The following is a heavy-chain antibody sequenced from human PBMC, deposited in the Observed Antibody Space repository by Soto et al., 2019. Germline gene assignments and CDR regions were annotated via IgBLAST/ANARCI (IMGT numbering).Heavy chain of an antibody. Sequence: GGSLRLSCAASGFTFSKYAMSWVRQAPGKGLDWVAAVTGSGDSTYYADSVKGRFTISRDNSKNALYLQMNSLRVEDTAIYYCAKGWGNYCLDVWGQGTTVTVSS. CDR3: AKGWGNYCLDV. V-gene: IGHV3-23*01. CDR2: VTGSGDST. D-gene: IGHD7-27*01. J-gene: IGHJ6*02. CDR1: GFTFSKYA.